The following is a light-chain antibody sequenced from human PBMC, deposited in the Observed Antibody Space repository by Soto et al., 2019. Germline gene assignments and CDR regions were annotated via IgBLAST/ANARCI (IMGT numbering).Light chain of an antibody. CDR3: QQYNTYST. V-gene: IGKV1-5*01. J-gene: IGKJ5*01. CDR1: QNIRNW. Sequence: DFQMTQYPYTLSASLGDSFTITCRASQNIRNWLAWYQQKPGKAPNPLIYDASSLKSGVPARFSGSGSGTEFTLTISSLQPDDFATYYCQQYNTYSTFAQGTLLEIK. CDR2: DAS.